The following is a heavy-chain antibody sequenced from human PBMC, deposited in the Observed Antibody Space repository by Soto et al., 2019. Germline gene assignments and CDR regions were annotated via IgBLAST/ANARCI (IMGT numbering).Heavy chain of an antibody. CDR2: RSYSGST. CDR3: AREGGLAYCGGDCLYNWFDP. Sequence: NPSETLSLTCTVSGGSISSGDYYWSWVRRHPGKGLEWIGYRSYSGSTYYNPSLKSRVTIVVDTSRNQFSLRLSSVTAADTAVYYCAREGGLAYCGGDCLYNWFDPWGQGTLVTVSS. V-gene: IGHV4-31*03. CDR1: GGSISSGDYY. D-gene: IGHD2-21*02. J-gene: IGHJ5*02.